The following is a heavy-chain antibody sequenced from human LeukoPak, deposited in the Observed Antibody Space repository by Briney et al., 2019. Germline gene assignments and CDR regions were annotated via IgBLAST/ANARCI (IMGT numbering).Heavy chain of an antibody. Sequence: ASVKVSCKASGYSFTGHYIHWVRQAPGQGLEWMGIINPSGGSTSSAQKFQGRVTMTRDMSTSTVYMDLSSLRSEDTAAYYCATIGIVGATRNWFDPWGQGTLVTVSS. J-gene: IGHJ5*02. CDR1: GYSFTGHY. D-gene: IGHD1-26*01. V-gene: IGHV1-46*01. CDR3: ATIGIVGATRNWFDP. CDR2: INPSGGST.